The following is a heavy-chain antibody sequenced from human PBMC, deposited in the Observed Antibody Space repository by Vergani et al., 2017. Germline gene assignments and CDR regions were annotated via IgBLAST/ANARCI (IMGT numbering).Heavy chain of an antibody. CDR1: GFTFSSYS. Sequence: VQLVESGGGLVQPGGSLRLSCAASGFTFSSYSMNWVRQAPGKGLEWVSYISSSSSTIYYADSVKGRFTISRDNAKNSLYLQMNSLRAEDTAVYYCARGGELRRPAAMMLHDYWGQGTLVTVSS. D-gene: IGHD2-2*01. J-gene: IGHJ4*02. CDR2: ISSSSSTI. CDR3: ARGGELRRPAAMMLHDY. V-gene: IGHV3-48*01.